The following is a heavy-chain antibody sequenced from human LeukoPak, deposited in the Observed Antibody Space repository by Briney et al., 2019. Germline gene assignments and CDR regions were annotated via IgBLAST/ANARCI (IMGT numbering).Heavy chain of an antibody. J-gene: IGHJ4*02. CDR3: ASEDTAMDNSSDY. V-gene: IGHV3-53*01. D-gene: IGHD5-18*01. CDR1: GFTVSSNY. Sequence: GGSLRLSCAASGFTVSSNYMSWVRQAPGKGLEWVSVIYSGGSTYYADSVKGRFTISRDNSKNTLYLQMNSLRAEDTAVYYCASEDTAMDNSSDYWGQGTLVTVSS. CDR2: IYSGGST.